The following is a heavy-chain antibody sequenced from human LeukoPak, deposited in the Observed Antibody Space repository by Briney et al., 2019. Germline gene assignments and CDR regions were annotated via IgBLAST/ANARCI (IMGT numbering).Heavy chain of an antibody. CDR3: ARGRGPLYIVAKKGYYFDY. D-gene: IGHD5-12*01. CDR1: GGSFSGYY. Sequence: SETLSLTCAVYGGSFSGYYWSWIRQPPGKGLERIGEINHSGSTNYNPSLKSRVTISVDTSKNQFSLRLSSVTAADTAVYYCARGRGPLYIVAKKGYYFDYWGQGTLVTVSS. J-gene: IGHJ4*02. V-gene: IGHV4-34*01. CDR2: INHSGST.